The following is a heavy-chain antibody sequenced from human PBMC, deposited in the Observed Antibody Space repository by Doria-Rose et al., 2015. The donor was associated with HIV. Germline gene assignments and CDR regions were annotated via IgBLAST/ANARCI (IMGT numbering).Heavy chain of an antibody. D-gene: IGHD6-13*01. CDR3: ARIKSSRWYHKYYFDF. Sequence: QVTLKESGPVLVKPTETLTLTCTVSGVSLSSPGVGVSWIRQPPGKALEWLANIFSDDERSYKTSLKSRLTISRDPSKSQVVLTMTDMDPVDTATYYCARIKSSRWYHKYYFDFWGQGTLVIVSA. V-gene: IGHV2-26*01. CDR2: IFSDDER. CDR1: GVSLSSPGVG. J-gene: IGHJ4*02.